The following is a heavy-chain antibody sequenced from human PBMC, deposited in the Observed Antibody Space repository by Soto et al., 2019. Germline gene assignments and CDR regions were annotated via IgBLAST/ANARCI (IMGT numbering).Heavy chain of an antibody. V-gene: IGHV1-69*13. CDR1: GYTFTSYY. J-gene: IGHJ4*02. CDR2: IIPIFGTA. CDR3: ARSVPYYDFWSGYYKYYFDY. Sequence: SVKVSCKASGYTFTSYYMHWVRQAPGQGLEWMGGIIPIFGTANYAQKFQGRVTITADESTSTAYMELSSLRSEDTAVYYCARSVPYYDFWSGYYKYYFDYWGQGTLVTVSS. D-gene: IGHD3-3*01.